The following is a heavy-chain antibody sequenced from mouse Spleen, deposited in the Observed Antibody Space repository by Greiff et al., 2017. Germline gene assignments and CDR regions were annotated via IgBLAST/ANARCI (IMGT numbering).Heavy chain of an antibody. CDR2: ISSGGSYT. CDR3: ARVYGNSAWFAY. D-gene: IGHD2-1*01. V-gene: IGHV5-9-4*01. Sequence: EVQLVESGGGLVKPGGSLKLSCAASGFTFSSYAMSWVRQSPEKRLEWVAEISSGGSYTYYPDTVTGRFTISRDNAKNTLYLEMSSLRSEDTAMYYCARVYGNSAWFAYWGQGTLVTVSA. CDR1: GFTFSSYA. J-gene: IGHJ3*01.